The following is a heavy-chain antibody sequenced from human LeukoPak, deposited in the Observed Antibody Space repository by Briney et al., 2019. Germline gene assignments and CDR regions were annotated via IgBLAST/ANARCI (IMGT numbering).Heavy chain of an antibody. Sequence: SETLSLTCTVSGGSISSYYWSWIRQPPGKGLEWIGYIYYSGSTNYNPSLKSRVTISVDTSKNQFALKLSSVTAADTAVYYCARDGGATSGGHFDYWGQGTLVTVSS. D-gene: IGHD1-26*01. V-gene: IGHV4-59*01. CDR3: ARDGGATSGGHFDY. CDR1: GGSISSYY. J-gene: IGHJ4*02. CDR2: IYYSGST.